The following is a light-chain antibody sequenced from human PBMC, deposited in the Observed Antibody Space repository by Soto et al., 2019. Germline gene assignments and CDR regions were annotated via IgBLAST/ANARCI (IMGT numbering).Light chain of an antibody. CDR1: SSNIGAGYD. CDR2: GNS. V-gene: IGLV1-40*01. CDR3: QSYDSSLSGLEVV. Sequence: QSVLTQPPSVSGAPGQRVTISCTGSSSNIGAGYDVHWYQQLPGTAPKLLIYGNSNRPSGVPDRFSGSKSGTSASLAITGLQAEDEADYYCQSYDSSLSGLEVVFGGVTKLTVL. J-gene: IGLJ2*01.